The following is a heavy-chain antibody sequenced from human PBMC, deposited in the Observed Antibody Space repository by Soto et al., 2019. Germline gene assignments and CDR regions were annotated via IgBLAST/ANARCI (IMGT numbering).Heavy chain of an antibody. D-gene: IGHD6-13*01. Sequence: EVPLLESGGGLVQPGGSLRLSCAASGFTFSSYAMSWVRQAPGKGLEWVSAISGSGGSTYYADSVKGRFTTSRDNSRNTLYLPMNSLRAEDTAVYYCAYSSTPFDYWGQGTLVTVSS. CDR3: AYSSTPFDY. J-gene: IGHJ4*02. CDR1: GFTFSSYA. CDR2: ISGSGGST. V-gene: IGHV3-23*01.